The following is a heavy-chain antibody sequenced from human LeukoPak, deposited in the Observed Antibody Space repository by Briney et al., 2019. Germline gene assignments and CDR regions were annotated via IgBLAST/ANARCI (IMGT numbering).Heavy chain of an antibody. CDR3: ARDPTGLVGPTDY. CDR2: ISAYKGNT. CDR1: GYTFNSYG. D-gene: IGHD1-26*01. Sequence: ASVKVSCKASGYTFNSYGFSWVRQAPGQGLEWLGWISAYKGNTNYAQNLQGRATMTTDTSTSTAYMELRSLRSDDTAVYYCARDPTGLVGPTDYWGQGTLVTVSS. V-gene: IGHV1-18*01. J-gene: IGHJ4*02.